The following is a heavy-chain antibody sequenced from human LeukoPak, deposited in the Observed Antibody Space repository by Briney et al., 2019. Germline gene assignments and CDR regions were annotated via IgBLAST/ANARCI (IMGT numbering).Heavy chain of an antibody. CDR2: VSYSSTYA. CDR1: RFTFSTYN. D-gene: IGHD4-17*01. J-gene: IGHJ4*02. Sequence: GGSLRLSCAASRFTFSTYNMNWVRQAPGKGLEWVSSVSYSSTYAYYADSVKGRFTISRDNAKNSLYLQMNSLRAEDTAVYYCASGDYAFDYWGQGTLVTVSS. V-gene: IGHV3-21*01. CDR3: ASGDYAFDY.